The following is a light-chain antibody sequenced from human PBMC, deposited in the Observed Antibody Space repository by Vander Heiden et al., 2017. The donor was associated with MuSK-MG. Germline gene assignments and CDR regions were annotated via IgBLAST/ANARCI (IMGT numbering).Light chain of an antibody. CDR3: QQSYSTGFT. Sequence: DIQMTQSPSSLSAPVGDRVTITCRASQSISSYLNWYQQKPGKAPKLLIYAASSLQSGVPSRFSGSGSGTDFTLTISSLQPEDFATYYCQQSYSTGFTFGHGTKVDIK. V-gene: IGKV1-39*01. J-gene: IGKJ3*01. CDR2: AAS. CDR1: QSISSY.